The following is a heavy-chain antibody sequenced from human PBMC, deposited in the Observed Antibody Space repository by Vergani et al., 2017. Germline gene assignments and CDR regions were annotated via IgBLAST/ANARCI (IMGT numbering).Heavy chain of an antibody. CDR2: VSFRGDT. CDR1: GDSISSGNN. Sequence: QVNLQESGPGLVKPSETLSLTFAVSGDSISSGNNWGWIRQPPGKGLEWMGYVSFRGDTLYDPSVKGRMTISLNTSSNQFSLYLTSVTAADTAVYYCARSRIYYGAGSPDYWGQGTLVTVSS. J-gene: IGHJ4*02. V-gene: IGHV4-61*01. D-gene: IGHD3-10*01. CDR3: ARSRIYYGAGSPDY.